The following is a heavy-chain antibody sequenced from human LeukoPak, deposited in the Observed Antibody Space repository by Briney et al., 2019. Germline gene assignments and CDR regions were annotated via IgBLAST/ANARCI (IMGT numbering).Heavy chain of an antibody. D-gene: IGHD6-13*01. CDR3: ARLYTGSWYFGY. V-gene: IGHV4-31*03. CDR2: MYHSGNA. CDR1: GDSIDSGGYY. J-gene: IGHJ4*02. Sequence: SETLSLTCTVSGDSIDSGGYYWSWIRQHPGKDLEWIGHMYHSGNAYYNPSLESRVTISMDTSKNQFSLKLTSVTAADTAVYYCARLYTGSWYFGYWGQGTLVTVSS.